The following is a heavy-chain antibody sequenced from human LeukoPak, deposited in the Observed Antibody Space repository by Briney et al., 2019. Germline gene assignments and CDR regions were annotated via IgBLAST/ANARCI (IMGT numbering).Heavy chain of an antibody. Sequence: PSETLPLTCAVYGGSFSGYYWSWIRQPPGKGLEWIGEINHSGSTNYNPSLKSRVTISVDTSKNQFSLKLSSVTAADTAVYYCARAALGYCSGGSCRNDAFDIWGQGTMVTVSS. CDR3: ARAALGYCSGGSCRNDAFDI. D-gene: IGHD2-15*01. CDR2: INHSGST. CDR1: GGSFSGYY. J-gene: IGHJ3*02. V-gene: IGHV4-34*01.